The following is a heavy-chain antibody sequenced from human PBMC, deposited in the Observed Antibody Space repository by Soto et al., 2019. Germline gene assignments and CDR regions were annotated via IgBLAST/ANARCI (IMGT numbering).Heavy chain of an antibody. CDR3: ARGGITTVRNYYFDH. CDR1: GDSISNSDW. D-gene: IGHD3-10*01. CDR2: IHHSGPT. Sequence: KASETLSLTCKVSGDSISNSDWWSWVRQPPGKGLEWIAEIHHSGPTNYNPSLKSRVTITLDQSKNQFSLRLSSVTAADTAVYYCARGGITTVRNYYFDHWGQGTLVTVSS. V-gene: IGHV4-4*02. J-gene: IGHJ4*02.